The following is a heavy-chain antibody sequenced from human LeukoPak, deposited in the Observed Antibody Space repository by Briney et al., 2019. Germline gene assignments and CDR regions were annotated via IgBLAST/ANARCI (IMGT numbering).Heavy chain of an antibody. CDR1: GFTFGDYA. Sequence: GRSLRLSCTASGFTFGDYAMSWFRQAPGKGLEWVAFIRYDGSNKYYADSVKGRFTISRDNSKNTLYLQMNSLRAEDTAVYYCARQRDQPLLDYWGQGTLVTVSS. CDR2: IRYDGSNK. D-gene: IGHD2-2*01. CDR3: ARQRDQPLLDY. J-gene: IGHJ4*02. V-gene: IGHV3-30*04.